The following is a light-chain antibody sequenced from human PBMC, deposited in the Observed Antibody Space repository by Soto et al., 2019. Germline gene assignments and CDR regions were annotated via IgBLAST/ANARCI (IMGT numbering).Light chain of an antibody. V-gene: IGKV1-33*01. Sequence: DIQMTQSPPSLSASVGDRVTIACQASQDISNCLNWYQQKPGKATKLLIYDSSDLETGVPSRFSGSVSGTDFTFTISSLQPEDVATYYCQKYDTHPYTGGQGTKLQIK. CDR1: QDISNC. J-gene: IGKJ2*01. CDR2: DSS. CDR3: QKYDTHPYT.